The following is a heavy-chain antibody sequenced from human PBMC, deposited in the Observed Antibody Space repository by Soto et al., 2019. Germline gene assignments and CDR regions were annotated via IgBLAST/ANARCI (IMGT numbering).Heavy chain of an antibody. CDR2: IIGDGSGA. V-gene: IGHV3-74*01. CDR1: GISFSNYW. J-gene: IGHJ3*02. CDR3: ARDEVYGSGSCNI. Sequence: PGGSLRLSCAASGISFSNYWMHWVRQVPGKGLEWVSRIIGDGSGANYADSVKGRFTISRDNAKNTLYLQMNSLRAEDTAVYYCARDEVYGSGSCNIWGQGTMVTVSS. D-gene: IGHD3-10*01.